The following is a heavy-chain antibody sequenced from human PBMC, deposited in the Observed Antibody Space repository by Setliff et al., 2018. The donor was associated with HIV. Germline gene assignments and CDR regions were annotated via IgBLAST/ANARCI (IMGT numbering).Heavy chain of an antibody. CDR3: ARGRSRYYYDGSGYYVDY. Sequence: SETLSLTCAVSGGSISSAYWSWVRQPPGKGLEWIGYIYYIGNTNYNPSLKGRVTLSVDTSKNQLSLKLSSVTAADTAVYYCARGRSRYYYDGSGYYVDYWGQGTLVTVSS. V-gene: IGHV4-59*01. CDR2: IYYIGNT. CDR1: GGSISSAY. J-gene: IGHJ4*02. D-gene: IGHD3-22*01.